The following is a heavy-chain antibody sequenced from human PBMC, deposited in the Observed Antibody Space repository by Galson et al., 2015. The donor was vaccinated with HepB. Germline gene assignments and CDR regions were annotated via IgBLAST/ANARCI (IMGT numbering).Heavy chain of an antibody. V-gene: IGHV3-48*04. CDR1: GFTFSSYS. CDR3: ARDITMIVVAETKNNYYYYGMDV. D-gene: IGHD3-22*01. J-gene: IGHJ6*02. Sequence: SLRLSCAASGFTFSSYSMNWVRQAPGKGLEWVSYISSSSSTIYYADSVKGRFTISRDNAKNSLYLQMNSLRAEDTAVYYCARDITMIVVAETKNNYYYYGMDVWGQGTTVTVSS. CDR2: ISSSSSTI.